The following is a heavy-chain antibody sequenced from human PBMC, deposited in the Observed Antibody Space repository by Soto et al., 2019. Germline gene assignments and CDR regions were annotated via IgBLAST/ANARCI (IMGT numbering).Heavy chain of an antibody. J-gene: IGHJ4*02. D-gene: IGHD6-19*01. CDR2: ISSSGSTI. CDR3: ARSPHGYSTGWYPPLDY. Sequence: EVQLVESGGGLVQPGGSLRLSCAASGFTFNNYAMNWVRQAPGKGLEWISCISSSGSTIYYADSVKGRFTMSRDNAKNSLDLQMNSLRAEDTAVYYCARSPHGYSTGWYPPLDYWGQGTLVTVSS. V-gene: IGHV3-48*03. CDR1: GFTFNNYA.